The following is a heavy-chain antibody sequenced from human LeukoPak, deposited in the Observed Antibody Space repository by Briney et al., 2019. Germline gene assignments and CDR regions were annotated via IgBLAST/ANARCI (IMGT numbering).Heavy chain of an antibody. Sequence: GGSLRLSCAASAFTFSNYAVSWVRQATGKGLEWVSDISGSGGSTYYADSVKGRFTISRDNSKNTMYLQMNSLRAEDTAVYYCAKRIQSAMAMGYWGQGTLVTVSS. CDR1: AFTFSNYA. CDR3: AKRIQSAMAMGY. V-gene: IGHV3-23*01. J-gene: IGHJ4*02. D-gene: IGHD5-18*01. CDR2: ISGSGGST.